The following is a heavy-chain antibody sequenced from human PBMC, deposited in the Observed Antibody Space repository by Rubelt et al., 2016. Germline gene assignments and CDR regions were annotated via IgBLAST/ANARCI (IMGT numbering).Heavy chain of an antibody. D-gene: IGHD6-6*01. CDR1: GGSFSGYY. CDR3: ATVVAARQEEDGYDY. V-gene: IGHV4-34*01. J-gene: IGHJ4*02. Sequence: QVQLQQWGAGLLKPSETLSLTCAVYGGSFSGYYWSWIRQPPGKGLEWLGEINHSGSTNYNPSLKSRVTISVDTSKNQFSLKLSSVTAADTAVYYCATVVAARQEEDGYDYWGQGTLVTVSS. CDR2: INHSGST.